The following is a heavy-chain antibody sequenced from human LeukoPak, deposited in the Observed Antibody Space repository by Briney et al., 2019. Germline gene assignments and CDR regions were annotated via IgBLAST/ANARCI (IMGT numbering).Heavy chain of an antibody. J-gene: IGHJ4*02. CDR3: ARGRIGPDY. CDR2: ITWSGGST. D-gene: IGHD3/OR15-3a*01. V-gene: IGHV3-20*04. Sequence: PGGSLRLSCAASGFTFDDYGMNWVRQAPGKGLEWVSGITWSGGSTGYTDSVKGRFTISRDNAKNSLYLQMNSLRAEDTAVYYCARGRIGPDYWGQGTLLTVSS. CDR1: GFTFDDYG.